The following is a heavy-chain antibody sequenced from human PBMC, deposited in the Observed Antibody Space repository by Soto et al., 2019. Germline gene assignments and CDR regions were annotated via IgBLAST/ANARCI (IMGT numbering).Heavy chain of an antibody. CDR1: GFTFSDYY. J-gene: IGHJ1*01. CDR2: ISGSGSTI. V-gene: IGHV3-11*01. D-gene: IGHD2-2*01. CDR3: ARDCSSSSCYGYFQH. Sequence: PGGSLRLSCAASGFTFSDYYMSWIRQAPGKGLEWVSHISGSGSTIYFADSVKGRFTISRDNAKNPLYLQMNSLRAEDTAVYYCARDCSSSSCYGYFQHWGQGTRVTVSS.